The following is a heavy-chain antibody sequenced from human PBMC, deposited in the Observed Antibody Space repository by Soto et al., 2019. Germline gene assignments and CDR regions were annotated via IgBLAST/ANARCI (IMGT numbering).Heavy chain of an antibody. CDR3: ASTTVTIRGPNWFDP. V-gene: IGHV4-59*08. CDR2: IYYSGST. CDR1: GGSISSYY. D-gene: IGHD4-17*01. Sequence: SETLSLTCTVSGGSISSYYWSWIRQPPGKGLEWIGYIYYSGSTNYNPPLKSRVTISVDTSKNQFSLKLSSVTAADTAVYYCASTTVTIRGPNWFDPWGQGTLVTVSS. J-gene: IGHJ5*02.